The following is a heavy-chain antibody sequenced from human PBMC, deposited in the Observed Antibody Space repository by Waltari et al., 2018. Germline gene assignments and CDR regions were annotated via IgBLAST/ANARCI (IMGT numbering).Heavy chain of an antibody. D-gene: IGHD6-19*01. CDR3: ARDPAAGTYGLDV. J-gene: IGHJ6*02. V-gene: IGHV1-69*08. CDR2: FCPITGRT. CDR1: GGTFSSST. Sequence: VQLVQSGAEVKTPGSSVKVSCKPSGGTFSSSTINWVRQAPGQGLEWMGRFCPITGRTTYPQMFQGRVTITADKSTSTAYMELSSLRSEDTTIYYCARDPAAGTYGLDVWGQGTTVTVSS.